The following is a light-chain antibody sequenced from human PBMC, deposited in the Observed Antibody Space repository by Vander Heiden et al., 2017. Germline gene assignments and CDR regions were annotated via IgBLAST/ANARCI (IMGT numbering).Light chain of an antibody. Sequence: SSSSLFASVGERVTSTCRATESIMNYLNWYQQRAGKAPCFLIYAASSVQSGVPSRFSGSGSGTDFTLTINSLQPEDFATYYCQQSYSTPWTFGQGTKVEIK. CDR2: AAS. J-gene: IGKJ1*01. CDR1: ESIMNY. V-gene: IGKV1-39*01. CDR3: QQSYSTPWT.